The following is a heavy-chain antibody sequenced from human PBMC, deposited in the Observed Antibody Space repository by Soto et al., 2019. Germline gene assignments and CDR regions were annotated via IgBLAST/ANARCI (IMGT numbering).Heavy chain of an antibody. D-gene: IGHD3-3*01. CDR3: ARTTLLYDFWSGPLGSSYYFDY. V-gene: IGHV4-59*08. CDR1: GGSISSYY. Sequence: TSETLSLTCTVSGGSISSYYWSWIRQPPGKGLEWIGYIYYSGSTNYNPSLKSRVTISVDTSKNQFSLKLSSVTAADTAVYYCARTTLLYDFWSGPLGSSYYFDYWGQGTLVTVSS. CDR2: IYYSGST. J-gene: IGHJ4*02.